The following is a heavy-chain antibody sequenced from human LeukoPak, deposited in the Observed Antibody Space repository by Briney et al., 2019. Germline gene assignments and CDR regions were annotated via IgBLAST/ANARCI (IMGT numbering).Heavy chain of an antibody. CDR2: IYYSGST. V-gene: IGHV4-39*01. CDR3: ASIANHDFWRYYFDC. CDR1: GGSISSSSYY. D-gene: IGHD3-3*01. Sequence: SETLSLTCTVSGGSISSSSYYWGWIRQPPGKGLEWIGSIYYSGSTYYNPPLKSRVTISVDTSKNQFSLKLSSVTAADTAVYYCASIANHDFWRYYFDCWGQGTLVTVSS. J-gene: IGHJ4*02.